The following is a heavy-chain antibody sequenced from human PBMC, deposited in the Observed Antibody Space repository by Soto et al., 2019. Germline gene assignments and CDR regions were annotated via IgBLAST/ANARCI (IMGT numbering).Heavy chain of an antibody. J-gene: IGHJ6*03. V-gene: IGHV1-3*01. D-gene: IGHD3-3*01. CDR3: ARGLVTYQFDFWSGARGFTQKNYYRPV. CDR1: GYTFTSYA. CDR2: INAGNGNT. Sequence: ASVKVSCKASGYTFTSYAMHWVRQAPGQRLEWMGWINAGNGNTKYSQKFQGRVTITRDTSASTAYMELSSLKSEDTAVYYCARGLVTYQFDFWSGARGFTQKNYYRPVWASGTTVTVSS.